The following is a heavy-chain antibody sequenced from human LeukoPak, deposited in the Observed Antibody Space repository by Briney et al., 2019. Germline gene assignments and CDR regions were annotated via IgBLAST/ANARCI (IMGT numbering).Heavy chain of an antibody. D-gene: IGHD3-22*01. Sequence: SETLSLTCTVSGGSVSSGSYYWSWIRQPPGKGLEWIGYVYYSGSTNYNPSLKSRVTISVDTSKNQFSLKLSSVTAAATAVYYCASELYYYDSSGYYWFDYWGQGTLVTVSS. J-gene: IGHJ4*02. CDR3: ASELYYYDSSGYYWFDY. V-gene: IGHV4-61*01. CDR2: VYYSGST. CDR1: GGSVSSGSYY.